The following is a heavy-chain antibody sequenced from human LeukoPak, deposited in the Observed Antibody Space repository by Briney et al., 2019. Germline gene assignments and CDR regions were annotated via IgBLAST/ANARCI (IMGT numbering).Heavy chain of an antibody. J-gene: IGHJ5*02. V-gene: IGHV1-24*01. CDR1: GYTLTELS. D-gene: IGHD3-10*01. Sequence: ASVKVSCKVSGYTLTELSMHWVRQAPGKGLEWMGGFDPEDGETIYAQKFQGRVTMAEDTSTDTAYMELSSLRSEDPAVYYCATAKPRSGSLLFDPWGQGTLVTVSS. CDR2: FDPEDGET. CDR3: ATAKPRSGSLLFDP.